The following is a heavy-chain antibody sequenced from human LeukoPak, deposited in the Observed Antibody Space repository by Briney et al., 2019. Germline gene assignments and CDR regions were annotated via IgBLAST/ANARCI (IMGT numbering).Heavy chain of an antibody. CDR2: IYYSGST. D-gene: IGHD3-10*01. J-gene: IGHJ5*02. V-gene: IGHV4-31*03. Sequence: PSQTLSLTCTVSGGSISSGGYYWSWIRQHPGKGLEWIGYIYYSGSTYCNPSLKSRVTISVDTSKNQFSLKLSSVTAADTAVYYCARRLPLVRGDWFDPWGQGTLVTVSS. CDR1: GGSISSGGYY. CDR3: ARRLPLVRGDWFDP.